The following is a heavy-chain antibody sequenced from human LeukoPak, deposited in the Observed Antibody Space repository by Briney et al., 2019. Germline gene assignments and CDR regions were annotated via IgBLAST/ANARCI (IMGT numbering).Heavy chain of an antibody. D-gene: IGHD3-22*01. CDR1: VFTFSSYA. J-gene: IGHJ4*02. V-gene: IGHV3-23*01. CDR3: AKSLYDNSGHDY. Sequence: GGSLRLSCAASVFTFSSYAMNWVRQAPGKGLEWVSLISGSGDSTYYADSVKGRFTISRDNSKNTLYLQMNSLRAEDTAVYYCAKSLYDNSGHDYWGQGTLVTVSS. CDR2: ISGSGDST.